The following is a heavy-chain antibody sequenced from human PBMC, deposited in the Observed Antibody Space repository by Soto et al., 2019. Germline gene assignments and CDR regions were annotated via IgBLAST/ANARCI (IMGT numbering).Heavy chain of an antibody. CDR3: ARENGNYLYYMDV. CDR2: ISAYSGNT. Sequence: QVQLVQSGAEVKKPGASVKVSCKASGYSFTSYGFSWVRQAPGQGLEWMGWISAYSGNTNYAQNLQGRVTMTTDSSTSTAYMELMSLTSDDTAVYYCARENGNYLYYMDVWGKGTTVTVSS. D-gene: IGHD1-26*01. CDR1: GYSFTSYG. V-gene: IGHV1-18*01. J-gene: IGHJ6*03.